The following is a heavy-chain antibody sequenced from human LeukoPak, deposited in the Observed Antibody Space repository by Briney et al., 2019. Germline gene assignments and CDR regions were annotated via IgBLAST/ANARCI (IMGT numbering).Heavy chain of an antibody. Sequence: ASVKVSCKVSGYTLTELSMHWVRQAPGKGLEWMGGFDPEDGETIYAQKFQGRVTMTEDTSTDTAYMEPSSLRSEDTAVYYCATDATVYYYDSSGYYPGPPNDAFDIWGQGTMVTVSS. D-gene: IGHD3-22*01. V-gene: IGHV1-24*01. J-gene: IGHJ3*02. CDR3: ATDATVYYYDSSGYYPGPPNDAFDI. CDR2: FDPEDGET. CDR1: GYTLTELS.